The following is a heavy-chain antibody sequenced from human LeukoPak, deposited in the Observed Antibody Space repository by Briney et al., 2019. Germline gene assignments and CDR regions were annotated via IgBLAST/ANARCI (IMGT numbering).Heavy chain of an antibody. D-gene: IGHD3-3*01. Sequence: SATLSLTCAVYGGSFSGYYWSWIRQPPGKGLEWIGEINHSGSTNYNPSLKSRVTISVDTSKNQFSLKLSSVTAADTAVYYCASTRIAIFGVVRTFFDYWGQGTLVTVSS. CDR2: INHSGST. V-gene: IGHV4-34*01. CDR1: GGSFSGYY. CDR3: ASTRIAIFGVVRTFFDY. J-gene: IGHJ4*02.